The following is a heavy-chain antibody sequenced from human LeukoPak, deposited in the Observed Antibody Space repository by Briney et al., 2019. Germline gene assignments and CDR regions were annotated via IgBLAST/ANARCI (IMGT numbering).Heavy chain of an antibody. CDR3: ATDLTGSGSTTEFDY. CDR1: GYTLTELS. V-gene: IGHV1-24*01. D-gene: IGHD1-26*01. J-gene: IGHJ4*02. Sequence: ASVKVSCKVSGYTLTELSMHWVRQAPGKGLEWMGGFDPEDGETIYAQKFQGRVTMTEDTSTDTAYMELSSLGSEDTAVYYCATDLTGSGSTTEFDYWGQGTLVTVSS. CDR2: FDPEDGET.